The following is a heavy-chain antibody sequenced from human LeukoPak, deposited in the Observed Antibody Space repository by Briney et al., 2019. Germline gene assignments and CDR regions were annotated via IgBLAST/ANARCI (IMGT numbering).Heavy chain of an antibody. CDR3: ARGPYSSSWEIDWFDP. CDR1: GFTFSSYW. Sequence: GGSLRLSCAASGFTFSSYWISWVRQAPGKGLEWVANIKQDGSEKYYVDSVKGRFTISRDNAKNSLYLQMNSLRAEDTAVYYCARGPYSSSWEIDWFDPWGQGTLVTVSS. D-gene: IGHD6-13*01. J-gene: IGHJ5*02. CDR2: IKQDGSEK. V-gene: IGHV3-7*01.